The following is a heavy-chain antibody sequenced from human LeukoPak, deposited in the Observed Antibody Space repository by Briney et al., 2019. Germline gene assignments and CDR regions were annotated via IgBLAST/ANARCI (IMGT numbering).Heavy chain of an antibody. V-gene: IGHV3-21*04. D-gene: IGHD3-10*01. J-gene: IGHJ4*02. CDR2: ISSSSSYI. CDR3: AKVGWFGESLFFDY. CDR1: GFTFSSYS. Sequence: PGGSLRLSCAASGFTFSSYSMNWVRQAPGKGLEWVSSISSSSSYIYYADTVKGRFTISRDNAKNSLYLQMNSLRAEDTAVYYCAKVGWFGESLFFDYWGQGTLVTVSS.